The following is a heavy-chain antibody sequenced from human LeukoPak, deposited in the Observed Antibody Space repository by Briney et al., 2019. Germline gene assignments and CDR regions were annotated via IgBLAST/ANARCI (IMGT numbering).Heavy chain of an antibody. V-gene: IGHV3-30-3*01. D-gene: IGHD2-8*01. CDR2: ISYDGSNK. CDR1: GFTFSSYA. CDR3: ARVTNRPGVYFDY. Sequence: GGSLRLSCAASGFTFSSYAMHWVRQAPGKGLEWVAVISYDGSNKYYADSVKGRFTISRDNSKNTLYLQMNSLRAEDTAVYYCARVTNRPGVYFDYWGQGTLVTVSS. J-gene: IGHJ4*02.